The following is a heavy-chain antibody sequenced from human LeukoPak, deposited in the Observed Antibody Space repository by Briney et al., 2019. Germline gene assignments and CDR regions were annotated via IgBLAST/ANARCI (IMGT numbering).Heavy chain of an antibody. J-gene: IGHJ4*02. CDR2: ITSSSNTV. Sequence: AGGSLRLSCAASGFTFSNYNMFWARQDPGKGLEWVSYITSSSNTVHYADSVKGRFTLSRDNAKSSLYLQMNSLRAEDTAIYYCARLLSGWYLADYWGQGTLATVSS. D-gene: IGHD6-19*01. V-gene: IGHV3-48*01. CDR1: GFTFSNYN. CDR3: ARLLSGWYLADY.